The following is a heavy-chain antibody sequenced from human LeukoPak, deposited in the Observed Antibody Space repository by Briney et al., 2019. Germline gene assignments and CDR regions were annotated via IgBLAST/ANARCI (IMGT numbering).Heavy chain of an antibody. J-gene: IGHJ6*02. D-gene: IGHD6-13*01. V-gene: IGHV3-21*01. CDR1: GFTFSSYS. CDR3: ARDHPGIAAAGTFYYYGMDV. Sequence: PGGSLRLSCAASGFTFSSYSMNWVRQAPGKGLEWVSSISSSSSYIYYADSVKGRFTISRDNAKNSLYLQMNSLRAEDTAVYYCARDHPGIAAAGTFYYYGMDVWGQGTTVTVSS. CDR2: ISSSSSYI.